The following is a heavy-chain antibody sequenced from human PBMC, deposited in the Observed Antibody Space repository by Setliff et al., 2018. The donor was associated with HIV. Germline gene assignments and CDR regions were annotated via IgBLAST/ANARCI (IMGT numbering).Heavy chain of an antibody. V-gene: IGHV1-69*13. Sequence: GASVKVSCKASGGTFSSYAISWVRQAPGQGLEWMGGIIPIYGTANYAQKFQGRVTITADESSSTAYMELSSLRSEDTAVYYCATGGYYYYDKSDYYYHIDVWGKGTTVTVYS. CDR1: GGTFSSYA. CDR2: IIPIYGTA. CDR3: ATGGYYYYDKSDYYYHIDV. D-gene: IGHD3-22*01. J-gene: IGHJ6*03.